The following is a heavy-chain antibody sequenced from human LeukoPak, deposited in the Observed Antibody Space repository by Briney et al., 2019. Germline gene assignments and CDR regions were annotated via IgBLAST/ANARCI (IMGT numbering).Heavy chain of an antibody. V-gene: IGHV3-30*02. D-gene: IGHD5-18*01. Sequence: GGSLRLSCAASGFSFSSFGMHWVRQAPGKGLDWVAFIRYDGSKKYYADSVKGRFTISRDSSKNTLYLQMTSLRAEDTAVYYCARGRKYTSGYRVTELGSGYSDYWGQGTLVTVSS. CDR1: GFSFSSFG. CDR3: ARGRKYTSGYRVTELGSGYSDY. CDR2: IRYDGSKK. J-gene: IGHJ4*02.